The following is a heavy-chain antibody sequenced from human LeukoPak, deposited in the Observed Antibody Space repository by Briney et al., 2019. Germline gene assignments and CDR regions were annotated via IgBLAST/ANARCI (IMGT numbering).Heavy chain of an antibody. V-gene: IGHV3-30-3*01. D-gene: IGHD1-26*01. Sequence: PGGSLRLSCVASRFTFSSYAMHWVRQAPGKGLEWVAVFSYDGNNNYYADSVKGRFTISRDTSKNTLYLQMNSLRAEDTAVYYCARDHFSGRHQGVFDYWGQGTLVTVSS. CDR3: ARDHFSGRHQGVFDY. CDR1: RFTFSSYA. CDR2: FSYDGNNN. J-gene: IGHJ4*02.